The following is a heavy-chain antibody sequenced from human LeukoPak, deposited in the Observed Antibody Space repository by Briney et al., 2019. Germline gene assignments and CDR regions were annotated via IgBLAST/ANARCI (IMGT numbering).Heavy chain of an antibody. CDR1: GGSISSSSYY. Sequence: PSETLSLTCTVSGGSISSSSYYWGWIRQPPGKGLEWIGSIYYSGSTYYNPSLKSRVTISVDTSKNQFSLNVSSVTAADTAVYYCARLGEYSSSSWGRFDYWGQGTLVTVSS. CDR3: ARLGEYSSSSWGRFDY. CDR2: IYYSGST. D-gene: IGHD6-6*01. V-gene: IGHV4-39*01. J-gene: IGHJ4*02.